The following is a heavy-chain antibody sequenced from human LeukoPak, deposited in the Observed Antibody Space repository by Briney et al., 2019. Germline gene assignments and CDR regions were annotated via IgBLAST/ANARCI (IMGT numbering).Heavy chain of an antibody. CDR2: FDPEDGET. J-gene: IGHJ6*02. D-gene: IGHD6-19*01. CDR1: GYTLTELS. CDR3: ATGKYSSGWYYYYGMDV. V-gene: IGHV1-24*01. Sequence: GASVKVSCKVSGYTLTELSMHWVRQAPGKGLEWMGGFDPEDGETIYAQKFQGRVTMAEDTSTDTAYMELSSLRSEDTAVYYCATGKYSSGWYYYYGMDVWGQGTTVTVSS.